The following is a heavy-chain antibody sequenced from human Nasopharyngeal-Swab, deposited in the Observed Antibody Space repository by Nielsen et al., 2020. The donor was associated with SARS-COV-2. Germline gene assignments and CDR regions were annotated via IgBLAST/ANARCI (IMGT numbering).Heavy chain of an antibody. CDR2: ISWNSGSI. CDR3: AKDAVRHSTASSSWYNWFDP. J-gene: IGHJ5*02. CDR1: GFTFDDYA. Sequence: GGSLRLSCAASGFTFDDYAMHWVRQAPGKGLEWVSGISWNSGSIGYADSVKGRFTISRDNAKNSLYLQMNSLRAEDTALYYCAKDAVRHSTASSSWYNWFDPWCQGTLVTVSS. D-gene: IGHD6-13*01. V-gene: IGHV3-9*01.